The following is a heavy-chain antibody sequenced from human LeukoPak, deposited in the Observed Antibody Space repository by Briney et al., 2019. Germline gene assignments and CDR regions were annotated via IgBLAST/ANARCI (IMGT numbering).Heavy chain of an antibody. V-gene: IGHV4-59*01. D-gene: IGHD1-26*01. J-gene: IGHJ4*02. CDR3: ARGAIVGATADY. Sequence: SETLSLTCTVSGASFSSYYWSWIRQPPGKRLEYIGYIHYSGGANYNPSLKSRVTMSVDTSKNQFSLRLSSVTVADTAMYYCARGAIVGATADYWGQGTLVTVSS. CDR2: IHYSGGA. CDR1: GASFSSYY.